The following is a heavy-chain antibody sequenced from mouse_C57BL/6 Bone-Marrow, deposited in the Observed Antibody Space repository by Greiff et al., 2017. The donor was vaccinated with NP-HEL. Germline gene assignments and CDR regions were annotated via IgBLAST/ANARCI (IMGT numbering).Heavy chain of an antibody. CDR2: SRNKANDYTT. CDR1: GFTFSDFY. D-gene: IGHD1-1*02. V-gene: IGHV7-1*01. CDR3: ARDAGVEVGDAMDY. J-gene: IGHJ4*01. Sequence: EVKLMESGGGLVQSGRSLRLSCATSGFTFSDFYMEWVRQAPGKGLEWIAASRNKANDYTTEYSASVKGRFIVSRDTSQSILYLQMNALRAEDTAIDYCARDAGVEVGDAMDYWGQGTSVTVSS.